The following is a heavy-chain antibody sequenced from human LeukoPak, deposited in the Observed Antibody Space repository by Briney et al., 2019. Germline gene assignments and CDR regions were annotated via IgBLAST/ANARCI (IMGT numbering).Heavy chain of an antibody. Sequence: SVKVSCKASGGTFSSYAISWVRQAPGQGLEWMGGIIPIFGTANYAQKFQGRVTMTTDESTSTAYMELSSLRSEDTAVYYCARENTYDSGGYYSVDAFDIWGQGTMVTVSS. V-gene: IGHV1-69*05. CDR2: IIPIFGTA. CDR3: ARENTYDSGGYYSVDAFDI. D-gene: IGHD3-22*01. CDR1: GGTFSSYA. J-gene: IGHJ3*02.